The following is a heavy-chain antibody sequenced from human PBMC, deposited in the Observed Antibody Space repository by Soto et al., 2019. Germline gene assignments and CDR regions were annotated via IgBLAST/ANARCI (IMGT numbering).Heavy chain of an antibody. Sequence: QVQLVQSGAQVKKPGASVKVSCKASGYTFDNYALHWVRQAPRRRLEWMGWIHAGNGYTKYTQRFQGRVTINRDTSASTVTMDLSSPRSEDTAGVYCAIVQYSGYDFMLAFDICGQWTMDTVSS. D-gene: IGHD5-12*01. V-gene: IGHV1-3*01. CDR1: GYTFDNYA. CDR2: IHAGNGYT. J-gene: IGHJ3*02. CDR3: AIVQYSGYDFMLAFDI.